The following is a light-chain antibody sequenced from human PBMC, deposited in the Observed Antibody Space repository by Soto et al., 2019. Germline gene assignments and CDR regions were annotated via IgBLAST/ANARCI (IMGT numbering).Light chain of an antibody. CDR1: SGDVGGYNY. CDR2: EVN. Sequence: QSGLTQPASAFGSPGQSVTIPCTGTSGDVGGYNYVSWYQQHPGKAPKLVIFEVNKRPSGVPDRVSGSKSANTASLTVSGHQTEDEADYYCNSYARSNSFVFGTGTKATVL. CDR3: NSYARSNSFV. J-gene: IGLJ1*01. V-gene: IGLV2-8*01.